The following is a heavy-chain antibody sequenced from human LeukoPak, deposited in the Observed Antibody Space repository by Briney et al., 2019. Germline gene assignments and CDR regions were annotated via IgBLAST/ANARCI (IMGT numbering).Heavy chain of an antibody. J-gene: IGHJ3*02. CDR1: GSTFSSYA. Sequence: ASVKVSCKASGSTFSSYAFNWVRQAPGQGLEWMGGIIPIFGAAKYAQKFQGSVTITADESTSTAYMELSSLRSDDTAVYYCASPHDYADSDAFDMWGQGTLVTVSS. CDR2: IIPIFGAA. V-gene: IGHV1-69*13. CDR3: ASPHDYADSDAFDM. D-gene: IGHD4-17*01.